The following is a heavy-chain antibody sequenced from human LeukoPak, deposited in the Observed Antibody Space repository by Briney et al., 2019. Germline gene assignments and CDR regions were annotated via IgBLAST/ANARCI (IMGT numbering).Heavy chain of an antibody. CDR2: INHSGST. CDR3: ASGRGSYFNHYYGMDV. J-gene: IGHJ6*02. D-gene: IGHD1-26*01. CDR1: GGSIGSDNYY. Sequence: PSETLSLTCTVSGGSIGSDNYYWSWIRQPPGKGLEWIGEINHSGSTNYNPSLKSRVTISVDTSENQFSLKLSSVTAADTAVYYCASGRGSYFNHYYGMDVWGQGTTVTVSS. V-gene: IGHV4-39*07.